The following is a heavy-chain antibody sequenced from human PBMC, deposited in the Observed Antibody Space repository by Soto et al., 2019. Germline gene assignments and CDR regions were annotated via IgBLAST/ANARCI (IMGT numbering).Heavy chain of an antibody. J-gene: IGHJ4*02. CDR2: ILHDGNNK. D-gene: IGHD3-10*01. V-gene: IGHV3-30-3*01. CDR1: GFTFSNYI. CDR3: ARDDEDGSYCDLGY. Sequence: QVQLVESGGGVVQPGRSLRLSCAASGFTFSNYIMHWVRQAPGKGLEWVAMILHDGNNKYYADSVKGRFTISRDNSKNTLYLQMNSLRTEDTAIYYCARDDEDGSYCDLGYWGPGTLVTVSS.